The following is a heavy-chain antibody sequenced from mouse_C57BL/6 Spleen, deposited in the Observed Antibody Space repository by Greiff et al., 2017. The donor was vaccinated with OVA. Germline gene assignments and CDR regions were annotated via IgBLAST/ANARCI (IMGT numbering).Heavy chain of an antibody. V-gene: IGHV1-55*01. CDR1: GYTFTSYW. CDR2: IYPGSGST. Sequence: QVQLQQPGAELVKPGASVKMSCKASGYTFTSYWITWVKQRPGQGLEWIGDIYPGSGSTNYNEKFKSKATLTVDTSSSTAYMQLSSLTSEDSAVYYCARRGLYEYDRWYFDVWGTGTTVTVSS. J-gene: IGHJ1*03. CDR3: ARRGLYEYDRWYFDV. D-gene: IGHD2-4*01.